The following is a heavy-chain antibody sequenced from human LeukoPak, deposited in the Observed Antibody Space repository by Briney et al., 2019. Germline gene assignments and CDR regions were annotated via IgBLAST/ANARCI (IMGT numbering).Heavy chain of an antibody. D-gene: IGHD6-13*01. CDR2: INHSGST. CDR1: GGSFSGYY. V-gene: IGHV4-34*01. Sequence: SETLSLTCAVYGGSFSGYYWSWIRQPPGKGLEWIGEINHSGSTNYNPSLKSRVTISVDTSKNQFCLKLSSVTAADTAVYYCARGPHAGGIAAAGTRYYFDYWGQGTLVTVSS. J-gene: IGHJ4*02. CDR3: ARGPHAGGIAAAGTRYYFDY.